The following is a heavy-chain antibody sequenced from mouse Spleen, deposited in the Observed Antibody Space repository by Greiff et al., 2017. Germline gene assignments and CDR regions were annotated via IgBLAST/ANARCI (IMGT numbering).Heavy chain of an antibody. J-gene: IGHJ4*01. Sequence: QVQLKESGPGLVAPSQSLSITCTISGFSLTSYGVHWVRQPPGKGLEWLVVIWSDGSTTYNSALKSRLSISKDNSKSQVFLKMNSLQTDDTAMYYCARSITTVVATDAMDYWGQGTSVTVSS. D-gene: IGHD1-1*01. CDR1: GFSLTSYG. CDR3: ARSITTVVATDAMDY. V-gene: IGHV2-6-1*01. CDR2: IWSDGST.